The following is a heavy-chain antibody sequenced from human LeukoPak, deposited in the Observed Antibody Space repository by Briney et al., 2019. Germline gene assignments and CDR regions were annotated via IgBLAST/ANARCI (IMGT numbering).Heavy chain of an antibody. CDR2: IYYSGST. J-gene: IGHJ3*02. V-gene: IGHV4-39*07. Sequence: KPSETLSLTCTVSGGSISSSSYYWGWIRQPPGKGLEWIGSIYYSGSTYYNPSLKSRVTISVDTSKNQFSLKLSSVTAADTAVYYCARVTRLRTATAFDIWGQGTMVTVSS. CDR3: ARVTRLRTATAFDI. D-gene: IGHD5-12*01. CDR1: GGSISSSSYY.